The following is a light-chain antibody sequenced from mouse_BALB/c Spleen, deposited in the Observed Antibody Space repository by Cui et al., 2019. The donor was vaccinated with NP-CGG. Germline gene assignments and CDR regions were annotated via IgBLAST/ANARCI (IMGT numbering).Light chain of an antibody. Sequence: QAVVTQDSALTTSPGETVTLTCRSSTGAVTTSNYANWVQEKPDHLFTGLIGGTNNRPPGVPARFSGSLIGDKAALTITGAQTEDEAKYFCALWYSNHWVFGGGTKLTVL. J-gene: IGLJ1*01. CDR3: ALWYSNHWV. CDR2: GTN. V-gene: IGLV1*01. CDR1: TGAVTTSNY.